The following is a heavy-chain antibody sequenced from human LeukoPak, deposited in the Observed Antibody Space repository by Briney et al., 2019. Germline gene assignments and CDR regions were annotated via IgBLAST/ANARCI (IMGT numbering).Heavy chain of an antibody. CDR1: GFTFGDYA. D-gene: IGHD1-26*01. J-gene: IGHJ4*02. CDR3: AKVFSGSYGISFDY. V-gene: IGHV3-43*02. CDR2: ITGDGDST. Sequence: PGGSLRLSCAASGFTFGDYAMHWVRHAPGKGLEWVSLITGDGDSTYYADSVKGRFTISRDNNKASLYLQMNSLRTEDTALYYCAKVFSGSYGISFDYWGQGTLVTVSS.